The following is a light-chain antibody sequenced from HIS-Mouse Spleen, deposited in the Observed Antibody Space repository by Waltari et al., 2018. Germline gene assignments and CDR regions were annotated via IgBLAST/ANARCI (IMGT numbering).Light chain of an antibody. CDR1: SSDVGGYNY. CDR3: CSYAGSYTYV. V-gene: IGLV2-11*01. Sequence: QSALTQPRSVSGSPGQSVTISCTGTSSDVGGYNYVSWYQQHPGKAPKLMIYDVSKRPSGVPDRFSCPKAGNPASLTISGLQAEDEADYYCCSYAGSYTYVFGTGTKVTVL. J-gene: IGLJ1*01. CDR2: DVS.